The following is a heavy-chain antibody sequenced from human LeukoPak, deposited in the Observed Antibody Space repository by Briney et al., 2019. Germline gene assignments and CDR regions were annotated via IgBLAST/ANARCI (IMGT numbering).Heavy chain of an antibody. CDR1: GGSFSGYY. CDR2: INHSGST. J-gene: IGHJ4*02. Sequence: PSETLSLTCAVYGGSFSGYYWSWIRQPPRKGLEWIGEINHSGSTNYNPSLKSRVTISVDTSKNQFSLKLSSVTAADTAVYYCARAHSSSWDDYWGQGTLVTVSS. CDR3: ARAHSSSWDDY. D-gene: IGHD6-13*01. V-gene: IGHV4-34*01.